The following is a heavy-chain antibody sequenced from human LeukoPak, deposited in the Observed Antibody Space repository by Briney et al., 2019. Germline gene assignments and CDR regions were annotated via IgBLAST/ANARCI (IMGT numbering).Heavy chain of an antibody. Sequence: SQTLSLTCTVSGGSISSGGYYWSWIRQRPGKGLEWIGYIYYSGSTYYNPSLKSRVTISVDTSKNQFSLKLSSVTAADTAVYYCARARLGYCSGGSCYSTYYGMDVWGKGTTVTVSS. CDR1: GGSISSGGYY. CDR2: IYYSGST. V-gene: IGHV4-31*03. J-gene: IGHJ6*04. D-gene: IGHD2-15*01. CDR3: ARARLGYCSGGSCYSTYYGMDV.